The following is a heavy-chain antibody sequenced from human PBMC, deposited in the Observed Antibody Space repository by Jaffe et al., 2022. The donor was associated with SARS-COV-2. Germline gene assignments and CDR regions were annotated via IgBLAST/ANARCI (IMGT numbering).Heavy chain of an antibody. CDR3: ARHKMTSHPGFVFDI. Sequence: QVHLQESGPGLVKPSQTLSLTCTVSGGSSSSGDYSWSWIRQHPGRGLEWIGYISYSGSTYYNPSLKSRITISEDMSKNQFILKMSSVTAADTALYYCARHKMTSHPGFVFDIWGLGTMVTVSS. CDR1: GGSSSSGDYS. CDR2: ISYSGST. J-gene: IGHJ3*02. D-gene: IGHD3-10*01. V-gene: IGHV4-31*03.